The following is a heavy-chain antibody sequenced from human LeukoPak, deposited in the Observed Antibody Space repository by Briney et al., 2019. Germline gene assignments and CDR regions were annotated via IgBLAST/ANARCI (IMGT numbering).Heavy chain of an antibody. V-gene: IGHV4-59*01. CDR2: IFYSANT. J-gene: IGHJ4*02. CDR3: ARGIRAAAGPWYFDY. CDR1: GGSLSTYY. Sequence: SETLSLTCTVSGGSLSTYYWNWIRQPPGKGLEWIGYIFYSANTNYNPSLKSRVTISVDTSKNQFSLKLSSVTAADTAVYYCARGIRAAAGPWYFDYWGQGTLVSVSS. D-gene: IGHD6-13*01.